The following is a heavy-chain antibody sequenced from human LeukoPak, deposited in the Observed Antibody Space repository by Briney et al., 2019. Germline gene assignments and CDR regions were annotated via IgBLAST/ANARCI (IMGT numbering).Heavy chain of an antibody. D-gene: IGHD6-13*01. CDR2: INPNSGGT. Sequence: ASLKVSCKASGYTFTGYYMHWVRQAAGQGLEWMGWINPNSGGTNYAQKFQGRVTMTRDTSISTAYMELSRLTSDDTAVYYCARAGSSSRWVNDYWGQGTLVTVSS. CDR3: ARAGSSSRWVNDY. CDR1: GYTFTGYY. J-gene: IGHJ4*02. V-gene: IGHV1-2*02.